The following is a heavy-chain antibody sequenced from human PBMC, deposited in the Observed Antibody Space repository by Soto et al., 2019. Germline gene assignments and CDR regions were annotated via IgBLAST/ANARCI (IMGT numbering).Heavy chain of an antibody. CDR2: IYATGTT. Sequence: QVQLQESGPGLVQPSETLSLPCTVSGASIRGFYWSWIRKPAGKGLEWIGRIYATGTTYYNPSLKSRVMMSVNTSKKQFSLKLRSVTAADTAVYYCVRDGTKTLRDWFDPWGQGISVTVSS. CDR3: VRDGTKTLRDWFDP. J-gene: IGHJ5*02. V-gene: IGHV4-4*07. CDR1: GASIRGFY. D-gene: IGHD1-1*01.